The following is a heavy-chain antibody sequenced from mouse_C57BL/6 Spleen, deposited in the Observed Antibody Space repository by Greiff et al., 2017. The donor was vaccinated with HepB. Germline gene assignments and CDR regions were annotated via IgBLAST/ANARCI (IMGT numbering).Heavy chain of an antibody. Sequence: VQLQQPGAELVKPGASVKLSCKASGYTFTSYWMQWVNQRPGQGLEWIGEIDPSDSYTNYNQKFKGKATLTVDTSSSTAYMQLSSLTSEDSAVYYCARPIYYGNSDYAMDYWGQGTSVTVSS. V-gene: IGHV1-50*01. CDR1: GYTFTSYW. J-gene: IGHJ4*01. CDR2: IDPSDSYT. CDR3: ARPIYYGNSDYAMDY. D-gene: IGHD2-1*01.